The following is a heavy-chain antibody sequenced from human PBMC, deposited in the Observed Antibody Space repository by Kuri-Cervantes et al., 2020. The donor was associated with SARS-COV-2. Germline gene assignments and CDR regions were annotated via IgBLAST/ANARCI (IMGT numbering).Heavy chain of an antibody. CDR1: GGSLNNFY. CDR2: LDHSGKA. D-gene: IGHD3-16*01. V-gene: IGHV4-34*01. Sequence: GSLRLSCAVYGGSLNNFYWSWIRQSPGKGPEWIGELDHSGKANYTPSLKSRVTISVDKSKNQFSLKVTSMTAADTAVYYCASLLSGGGAHLYYFYMDAWGKGTSVTVSS. J-gene: IGHJ6*03. CDR3: ASLLSGGGAHLYYFYMDA.